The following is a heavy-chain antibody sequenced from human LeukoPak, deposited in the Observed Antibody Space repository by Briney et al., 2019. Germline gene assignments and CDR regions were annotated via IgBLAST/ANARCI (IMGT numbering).Heavy chain of an antibody. V-gene: IGHV1-69*05. CDR3: ASCAGSGCYTEAFAI. CDR2: ITPIFGTA. J-gene: IGHJ3*02. D-gene: IGHD2-2*02. Sequence: ASVKVSCKASGGTFSSYAISWVRQAPGQGLEWMGGITPIFGTANYAQKFQGRVTITTDESTSTAYMELSSLRSEDTAVYYCASCAGSGCYTEAFAIWGQGTLVIVSS. CDR1: GGTFSSYA.